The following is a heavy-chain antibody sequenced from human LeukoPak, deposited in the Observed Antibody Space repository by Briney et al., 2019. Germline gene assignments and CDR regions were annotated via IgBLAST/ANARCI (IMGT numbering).Heavy chain of an antibody. D-gene: IGHD7-27*01. CDR1: GFTFSSYG. Sequence: GGSLRLSCAASGFTFSSYGMHWVRQTPGKGLEWVAVIWYDGSNKYYADSVKGRFTISRDNSKNTLYLQLNSLRAEDTAVYYCAKDRRTGEADYWGQGTLVTVAS. V-gene: IGHV3-33*06. J-gene: IGHJ4*02. CDR2: IWYDGSNK. CDR3: AKDRRTGEADY.